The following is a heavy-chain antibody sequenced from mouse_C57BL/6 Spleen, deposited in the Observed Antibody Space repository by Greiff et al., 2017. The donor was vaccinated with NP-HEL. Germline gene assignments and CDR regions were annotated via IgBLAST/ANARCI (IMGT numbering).Heavy chain of an antibody. J-gene: IGHJ3*01. CDR3: ARDSGYGFAY. D-gene: IGHD3-2*02. V-gene: IGHV5-4*01. CDR1: GFTFSSYA. Sequence: DVHLVESGGGLVKPGGSLKLSCAASGFTFSSYAMSWVRQTPEKRLEWVATISDGGSYTYYPDNVKGRFTISRDNAKNNLYLQMSHLKSEDTAMYYCARDSGYGFAYWGQGTLVTVSA. CDR2: ISDGGSYT.